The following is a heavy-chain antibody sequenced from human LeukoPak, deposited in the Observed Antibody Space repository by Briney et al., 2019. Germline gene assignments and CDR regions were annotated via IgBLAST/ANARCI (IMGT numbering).Heavy chain of an antibody. CDR3: AKFRWELPPFDY. Sequence: PGGSLRLSCVASGFTFSNYGMHWVRQAPGKGLEWVTHIRSDGSNKYYADSVKGRFTISRDNSENTLYLQMNSLRAEDTAVYYCAKFRWELPPFDYWGQGTLVTVSS. D-gene: IGHD1-26*01. CDR2: IRSDGSNK. CDR1: GFTFSNYG. J-gene: IGHJ4*02. V-gene: IGHV3-30*02.